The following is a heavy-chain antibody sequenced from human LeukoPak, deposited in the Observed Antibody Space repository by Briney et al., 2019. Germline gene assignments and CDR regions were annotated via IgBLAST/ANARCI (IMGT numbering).Heavy chain of an antibody. D-gene: IGHD3-16*01. J-gene: IGHJ5*02. CDR1: GGSISSGDYY. CDR2: IYYSGST. CDR3: ARVGSIRVGAHNWFDP. Sequence: PSETLSLTCTVSGGSISSGDYYWSWIRQPPGKGLEWIGYIYYSGSTYYHPSLKSRVTISVDTSKNQFSLKLSSVTAADTAVYYCARVGSIRVGAHNWFDPWGQGTLVTVSS. V-gene: IGHV4-30-4*01.